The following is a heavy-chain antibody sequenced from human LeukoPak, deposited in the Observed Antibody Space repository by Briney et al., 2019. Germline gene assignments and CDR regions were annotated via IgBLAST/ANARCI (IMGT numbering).Heavy chain of an antibody. Sequence: GGSLRLSCVASGFTFSDYYMSWIRQAPGKGLEWVSYISSSSSYTNYADSVKGRFTISRDNAKNSLYLQMNSLRAEDTAVYYCARGGIEDWFDPWGQGTLVTVSS. CDR2: ISSSSSYT. CDR1: GFTFSDYY. V-gene: IGHV3-11*06. CDR3: ARGGIEDWFDP. D-gene: IGHD6-13*01. J-gene: IGHJ5*02.